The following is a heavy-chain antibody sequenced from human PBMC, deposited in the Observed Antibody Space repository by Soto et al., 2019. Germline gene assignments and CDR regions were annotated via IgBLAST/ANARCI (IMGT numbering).Heavy chain of an antibody. J-gene: IGHJ3*02. CDR2: IYYSGST. Sequence: KTSETLSLTCTVSGGSISSYYWSWIRQPPGKGLEWIGYIYYSGSTNYNPSLKSRVTISVDTSKNQFSLKLSSVTAADTAVYYCARWVVKWGAFDIWGQGTMVTVSS. CDR3: ARWVVKWGAFDI. D-gene: IGHD7-27*01. V-gene: IGHV4-59*01. CDR1: GGSISSYY.